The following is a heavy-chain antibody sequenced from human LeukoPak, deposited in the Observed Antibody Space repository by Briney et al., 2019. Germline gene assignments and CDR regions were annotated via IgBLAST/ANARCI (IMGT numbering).Heavy chain of an antibody. CDR1: GGTFSSYA. D-gene: IGHD2-2*01. V-gene: IGHV1-69*04. J-gene: IGHJ6*02. CDR2: ITPILGIA. Sequence: ASVKVSCKASGGTFSSYAISWVRQAPGQGLEWMGRITPILGIANYAQKFQGRVTITADKSTSTAYMELSSLRSEDTAVYYCNIVVVPAATTHNYYYYGMDVWGQGTTVTVSS. CDR3: NIVVVPAATTHNYYYYGMDV.